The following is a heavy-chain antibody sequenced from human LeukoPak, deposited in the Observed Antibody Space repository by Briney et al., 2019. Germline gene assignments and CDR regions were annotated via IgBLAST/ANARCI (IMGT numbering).Heavy chain of an antibody. J-gene: IGHJ6*02. V-gene: IGHV4-59*01. D-gene: IGHD6-19*01. CDR3: ARESSGWYYGMDV. CDR2: IYYSGTT. CDR1: GGSINSFY. Sequence: SETLSLTCTVSGGSINSFYWTWIRQPPGEGLECLGYIYYSGTTNYNPSLKSRVTISVDTSKNQFSLKLSSVTAADTAVYYCARESSGWYYGMDVWGQGTTVTVSS.